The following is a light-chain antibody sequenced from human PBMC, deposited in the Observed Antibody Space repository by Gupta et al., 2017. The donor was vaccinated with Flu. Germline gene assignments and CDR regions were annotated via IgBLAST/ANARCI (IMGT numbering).Light chain of an antibody. Sequence: SSLSASVGDRVTITCRASQSISSYLNWYQQKPGKAPKLLIYAASSLQSGVPSRFSGSGSGTDFTLTISSLQPEDFATYYCQQSYSTPPLTFGGGTKVEIK. CDR2: AAS. CDR3: QQSYSTPPLT. CDR1: QSISSY. V-gene: IGKV1-39*01. J-gene: IGKJ4*01.